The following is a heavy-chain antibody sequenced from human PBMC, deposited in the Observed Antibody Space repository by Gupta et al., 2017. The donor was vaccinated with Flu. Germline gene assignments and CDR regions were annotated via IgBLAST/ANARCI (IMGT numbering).Heavy chain of an antibody. CDR1: GFTFSNAW. CDR2: IRRTADGGAA. V-gene: IGHV3-15*01. Sequence: LVESVGGLVKPWGSLRLSFAASGFTFSNAWMSWVRQAPGKGLEWVGSIRRTADGGAADYAGPVKGRVTLSRDDSKNTLYLQRNNLKSEDTAIYYCTTGTAVANYQFDYWGQGTLVTVSA. D-gene: IGHD4-23*01. CDR3: TTGTAVANYQFDY. J-gene: IGHJ4*02.